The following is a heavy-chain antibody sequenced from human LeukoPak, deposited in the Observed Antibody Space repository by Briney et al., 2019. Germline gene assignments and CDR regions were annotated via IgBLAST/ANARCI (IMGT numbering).Heavy chain of an antibody. Sequence: QPGRSLRLSCAASGFTFSSYAMHWVRQAPGKGLEWVAVISYDGSNKYYADSVKGRFTISRDNSKNTLYLQMNSLRAEGTAVYYCAREGIDDYGDPKDAFDIWGQGTMVTVSS. V-gene: IGHV3-30-3*01. CDR2: ISYDGSNK. D-gene: IGHD4-17*01. J-gene: IGHJ3*02. CDR1: GFTFSSYA. CDR3: AREGIDDYGDPKDAFDI.